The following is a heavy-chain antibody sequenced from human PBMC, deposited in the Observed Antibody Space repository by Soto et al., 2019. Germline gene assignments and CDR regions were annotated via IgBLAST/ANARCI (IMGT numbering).Heavy chain of an antibody. CDR3: AREGQPAAGTTPHN. CDR2: ISSTTHYI. CDR1: GFTFTRYS. J-gene: IGHJ4*02. D-gene: IGHD6-13*01. Sequence: GGSLRLSCAASGFTFTRYSMNWVRQAPGKGLEWVSSISSTTHYIYYADSMRGRFTISRDNAKNAVYVEMNSLSAEDTAVYYCAREGQPAAGTTPHNWGQGTLVTVSS. V-gene: IGHV3-21*06.